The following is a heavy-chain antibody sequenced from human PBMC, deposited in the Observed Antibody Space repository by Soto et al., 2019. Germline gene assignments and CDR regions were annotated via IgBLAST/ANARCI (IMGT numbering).Heavy chain of an antibody. D-gene: IGHD1-1*01. Sequence: QVHLVQSGAEVKKPGASVKVSCKASGYTFTSYGITWVRQAPGQGLEWMGWINAHNGNTDYAQKFQGRVIVTRDTSTSTAYMELRSLRSDDTAVYYCARGRYGDYWGQGALVTVSS. J-gene: IGHJ4*02. CDR1: GYTFTSYG. CDR3: ARGRYGDY. CDR2: INAHNGNT. V-gene: IGHV1-18*01.